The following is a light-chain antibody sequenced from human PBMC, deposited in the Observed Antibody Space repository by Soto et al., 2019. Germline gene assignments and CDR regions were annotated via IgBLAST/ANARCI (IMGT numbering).Light chain of an antibody. CDR3: HQDFDLPLT. Sequence: EIVMTQSRVTLSLSPGDRATLSCRASQSLSNTYISWYQQKPGQAPRLLIYGASTRATGIPARFSGSGSGTDFTLTISSLQPEDFALYYCHQDFDLPLTFGGGTKVDIK. V-gene: IGKV3D-7*01. J-gene: IGKJ4*01. CDR1: QSLSNTY. CDR2: GAS.